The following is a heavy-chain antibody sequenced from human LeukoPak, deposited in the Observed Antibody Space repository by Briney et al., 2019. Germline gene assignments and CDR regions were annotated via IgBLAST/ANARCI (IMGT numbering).Heavy chain of an antibody. V-gene: IGHV1-18*01. CDR2: ISAYNGNT. D-gene: IGHD5-12*01. CDR3: ARDSHSGYDPFDY. J-gene: IGHJ4*02. CDR1: GYAFTSYG. Sequence: ASVKVSCKASGYAFTSYGISWVRQAPGQGLGWMGWISAYNGNTNYAQKFQGRVTMTTDTSTNTAYMELRSLRSDDTAVYSCARDSHSGYDPFDYWGQGTLVTVSS.